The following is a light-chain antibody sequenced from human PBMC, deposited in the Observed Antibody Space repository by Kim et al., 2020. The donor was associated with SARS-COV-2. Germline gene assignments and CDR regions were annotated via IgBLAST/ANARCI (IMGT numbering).Light chain of an antibody. V-gene: IGKV1-5*03. J-gene: IGKJ4*01. Sequence: DIEMAQSPSTLSAFVGDRITMSCRSSQSLNGHLAWYQQKPGRAPKLLISKASNLEAGVPSRFSGRGYGTEFTLTITGVQPDDFATYHCQHYNGYPITFGGGTKVDIK. CDR2: KAS. CDR1: QSLNGH. CDR3: QHYNGYPIT.